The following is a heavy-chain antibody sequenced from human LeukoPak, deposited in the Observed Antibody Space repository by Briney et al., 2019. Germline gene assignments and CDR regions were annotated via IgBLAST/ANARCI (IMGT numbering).Heavy chain of an antibody. D-gene: IGHD3-22*01. CDR1: GFTFSSYS. CDR2: ISSSSSTI. V-gene: IGHV3-48*04. CDR3: ARVGYYDSSGYYGFDY. J-gene: IGHJ4*02. Sequence: GGSLRLSCAASGFTFSSYSMNWVRQAPGKGLEWVSYISSSSSTIYYADSVKGRFTISRDNAKNSLYLQMNSLRAEDTAVYYCARVGYYDSSGYYGFDYWGQGTLVTVSS.